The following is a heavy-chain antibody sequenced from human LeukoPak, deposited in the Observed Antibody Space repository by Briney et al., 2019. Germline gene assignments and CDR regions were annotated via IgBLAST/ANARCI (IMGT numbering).Heavy chain of an antibody. D-gene: IGHD1-26*01. J-gene: IGHJ6*03. CDR2: IIPIFGTA. CDR3: ARGGELEANYYYYYMDV. CDR1: GCTFSSYA. Sequence: SVKVSCKASGCTFSSYAISWVRQAPGQGLEWMGGIIPIFGTANYAQKFQGRVTITTDESTTTAYMELSSLRSEDTAVYYCARGGELEANYYYYYMDVWGKGTTVTVSS. V-gene: IGHV1-69*05.